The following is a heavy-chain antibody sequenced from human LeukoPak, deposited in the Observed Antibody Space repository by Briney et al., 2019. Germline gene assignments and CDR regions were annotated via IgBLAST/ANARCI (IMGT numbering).Heavy chain of an antibody. CDR3: ATWAFYHSLDV. CDR2: INKDGSAT. Sequence: GGSLRLSCEASGFTFDAYAMHWVRQAPGKGLEWVTLINKDGSATYYADSVKGRFTISRDNSKNSLYLQMNSLRSEDTALYYCATWAFYHSLDVWGQGTTVTVSS. D-gene: IGHD1-26*01. CDR1: GFTFDAYA. J-gene: IGHJ6*02. V-gene: IGHV3-43*02.